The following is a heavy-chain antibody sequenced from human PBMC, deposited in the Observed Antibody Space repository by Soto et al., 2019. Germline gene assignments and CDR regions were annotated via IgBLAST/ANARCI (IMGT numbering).Heavy chain of an antibody. CDR2: ISSSSSYI. CDR3: ARDIVVVVAATPNFDSYYYMDV. CDR1: GFTFSSYS. J-gene: IGHJ6*03. D-gene: IGHD2-15*01. V-gene: IGHV3-21*01. Sequence: GGSLRLSCAASGFTFSSYSMNWVRQAPGKGLEWVSSISSSSSYIYYADSVKGRFTISRDNAKNSLYLQMNSLRAEDTAVYYCARDIVVVVAATPNFDSYYYMDVWGKGTTVTVSS.